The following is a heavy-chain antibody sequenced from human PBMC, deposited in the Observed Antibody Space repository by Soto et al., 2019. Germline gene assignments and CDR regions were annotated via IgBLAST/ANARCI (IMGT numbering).Heavy chain of an antibody. V-gene: IGHV4-59*01. D-gene: IGHD6-13*01. CDR3: SRGGRRIAARRGGSWWFDP. CDR1: GGSISSYY. Sequence: PSETLSLTCPVSGGSISSYYWSWIRQPPGKGLEWIGYIYYSGSTNYNPSLKSRVTISVDTSKNQFSLKLSSVTAADTAVYYCSRGGRRIAARRGGSWWFDPWGQGTLVTVAS. J-gene: IGHJ5*02. CDR2: IYYSGST.